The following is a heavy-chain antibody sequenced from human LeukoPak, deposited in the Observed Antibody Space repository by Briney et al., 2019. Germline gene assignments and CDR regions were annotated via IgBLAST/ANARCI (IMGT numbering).Heavy chain of an antibody. CDR2: MNPNSGNT. J-gene: IGHJ5*02. D-gene: IGHD2-2*01. CDR3: ARVREDCSSTSCYPRFDP. Sequence: ASVKVSCKASGYTFTSYDINWVRQATGQGLEWMGWMNPNSGNTGYAQKFQDRVTMTRSTSISTAYMELSSLRSEDTAVYYCARVREDCSSTSCYPRFDPWGQGTLVTVSS. CDR1: GYTFTSYD. V-gene: IGHV1-8*01.